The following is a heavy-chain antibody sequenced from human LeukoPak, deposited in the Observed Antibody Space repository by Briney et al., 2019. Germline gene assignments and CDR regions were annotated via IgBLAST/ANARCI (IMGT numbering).Heavy chain of an antibody. CDR2: ISSSSSYI. CDR3: ARALVRDIVVVPAAIRANYYYYGMDV. Sequence: MSGGSLRLSCAASGFTFSSYSMNWVRQAPGKGLEWVSSISSSSSYIYYADSVKGRFTISRDNAKNSLYLQMNSLRAEDTAVYYCARALVRDIVVVPAAIRANYYYYGMDVWGQGTTVTVSS. D-gene: IGHD2-2*02. V-gene: IGHV3-21*01. J-gene: IGHJ6*02. CDR1: GFTFSSYS.